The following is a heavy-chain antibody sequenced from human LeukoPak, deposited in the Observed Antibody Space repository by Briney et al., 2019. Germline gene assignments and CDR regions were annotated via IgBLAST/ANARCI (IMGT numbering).Heavy chain of an antibody. CDR2: VDARSGIT. V-gene: IGHV3-48*01. J-gene: IGHJ3*02. CDR3: ARTYDFGRGPPGDAFDN. Sequence: GGSLRLSCATSGFTFTIFGINWVRQAPGKGPEWVSYVDARSGITYYADSVQGRFTISRVNAKESVFLQMNGLRVDDTAVYYCARTYDFGRGPPGDAFDNWGQGTPVIVSS. D-gene: IGHD3-3*01. CDR1: GFTFTIFG.